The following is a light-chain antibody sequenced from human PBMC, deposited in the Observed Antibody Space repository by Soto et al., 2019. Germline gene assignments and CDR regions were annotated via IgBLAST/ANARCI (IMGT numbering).Light chain of an antibody. V-gene: IGLV2-14*03. CDR3: SSYTSSSTYV. CDR1: SSDVGGYNY. CDR2: DVI. Sequence: QSALTQTASVSGSPGQSITISCTGTSSDVGGYNYVSWYQHHPGKAPKLMIYDVINRPSGVSNRFSGSKSGNTASLTISGLQAEDEADYYCSSYTSSSTYVFGTGTKLTVL. J-gene: IGLJ1*01.